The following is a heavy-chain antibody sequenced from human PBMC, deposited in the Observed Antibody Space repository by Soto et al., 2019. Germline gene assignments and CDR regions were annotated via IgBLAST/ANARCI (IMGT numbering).Heavy chain of an antibody. CDR3: AGTTSHYWYYMDV. CDR1: GVSVSSNSAA. Sequence: SQTLSLTCAISGVSVSSNSAAWNWIRQAPSRGLEWLGRTYYRSGWYNYYAVSVKSRITINPDTSKNQFSLQLTSVTPEDTAVYYCAGTTSHYWYYMDVWGKGTTVTV. J-gene: IGHJ6*03. D-gene: IGHD1-7*01. CDR2: TYYRSGWYN. V-gene: IGHV6-1*01.